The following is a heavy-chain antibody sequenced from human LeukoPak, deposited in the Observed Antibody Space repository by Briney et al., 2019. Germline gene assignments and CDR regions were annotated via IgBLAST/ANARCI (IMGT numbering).Heavy chain of an antibody. V-gene: IGHV3-30*04. Sequence: GGSLRLSCAVSRFIFSIVAMQGVPQAPGGGGEWGSVNSYDGGKKNYAHPVTGRLTNYKDNSKSTLYLQMNSLRTEDTAVYYCATSSSGWHDDYSHGMDLWGQGTTVSVSS. CDR2: NSYDGGKK. CDR3: ATSSSGWHDDYSHGMDL. D-gene: IGHD6-19*01. CDR1: RFIFSIVA. J-gene: IGHJ6*02.